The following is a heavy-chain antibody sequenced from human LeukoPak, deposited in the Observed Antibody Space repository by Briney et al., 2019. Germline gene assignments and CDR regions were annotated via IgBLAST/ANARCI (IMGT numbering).Heavy chain of an antibody. CDR1: GGSFSGYY. J-gene: IGHJ4*02. CDR3: AGRESDGSGSRTFDY. Sequence: SETLSLTCAVSGGSFSGYYWSWIRQPPGKGLEWIGEINHSGSTNYNPSLKSRVTISVDTSKNLFSLKLRAVTAADTAVYYCAGRESDGSGSRTFDYWGQGTLVTVSS. CDR2: INHSGST. V-gene: IGHV4-34*01. D-gene: IGHD3-10*01.